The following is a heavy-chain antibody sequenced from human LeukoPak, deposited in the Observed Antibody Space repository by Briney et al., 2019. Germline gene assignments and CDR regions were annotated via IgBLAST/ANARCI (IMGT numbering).Heavy chain of an antibody. V-gene: IGHV3-30*04. CDR1: GFTFSDYA. J-gene: IGHJ3*02. Sequence: GGSLRLSCAASGFTFSDYAMHWVRQAPGKGLEWVAVISYDGSYKDYADSVKGRLTISRDNSKNTLYLQMSSLRAEDTAVYYCARDRKKNGYNWDAFDIWGQGTMVTVSS. CDR2: ISYDGSYK. D-gene: IGHD5-24*01. CDR3: ARDRKKNGYNWDAFDI.